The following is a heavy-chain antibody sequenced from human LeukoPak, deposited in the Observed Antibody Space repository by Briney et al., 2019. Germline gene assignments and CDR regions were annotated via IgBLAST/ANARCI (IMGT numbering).Heavy chain of an antibody. V-gene: IGHV4-59*12. D-gene: IGHD3-22*01. CDR1: GGSISSYY. Sequence: SETLSLTCTVSGGSISSYYWSWIRQPPGKGLEWIGYIDDSGSTNYNPSLKSRVTISVDTSKNQFSLKLSSVTAADTAVYYCARGRAHYYDSSRYSRSVRYYFDYWGQGTLVTVSS. CDR2: IDDSGST. CDR3: ARGRAHYYDSSRYSRSVRYYFDY. J-gene: IGHJ4*02.